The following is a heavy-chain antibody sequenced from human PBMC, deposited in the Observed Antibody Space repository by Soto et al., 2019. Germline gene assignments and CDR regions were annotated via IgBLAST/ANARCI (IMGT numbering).Heavy chain of an antibody. V-gene: IGHV4-59*01. D-gene: IGHD2-2*01. J-gene: IGHJ6*03. Sequence: PSETLSLTCTVSGGSISSYYWSWIRQPPGKGLEWIGYTYYSGSTNYNPSLKSRVTISVDTSKNQFSLKLSSVTAADTAVYYCARGDSGSTKYCSSTSCFYYYYYMDVWGKGTTVTVSS. CDR3: ARGDSGSTKYCSSTSCFYYYYYMDV. CDR2: TYYSGST. CDR1: GGSISSYY.